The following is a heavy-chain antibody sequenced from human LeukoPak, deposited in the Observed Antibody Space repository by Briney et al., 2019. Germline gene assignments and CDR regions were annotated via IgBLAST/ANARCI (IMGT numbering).Heavy chain of an antibody. CDR3: ARFKGGTGFDY. CDR2: ISSSGKA. D-gene: IGHD1-26*01. CDR1: GGSITTADFD. J-gene: IGHJ4*02. Sequence: SETLSPTCAVSGGSITTADFDWAWIRQPPGQGFEWIATISSSGKAYYYPSLMSRVTISVDTSKNHFSLDVTSVTAADTGLFYCARFKGGTGFDYWGRGVLVIVS. V-gene: IGHV4-39*02.